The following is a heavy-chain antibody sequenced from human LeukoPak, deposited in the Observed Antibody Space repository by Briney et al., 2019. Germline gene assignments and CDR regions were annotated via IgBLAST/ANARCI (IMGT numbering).Heavy chain of an antibody. V-gene: IGHV3-9*01. CDR1: GFTFDDYA. CDR2: ISWNSGSI. D-gene: IGHD2-2*01. J-gene: IGHJ4*02. Sequence: GGSLRLSCAASGFTFDDYAMHWVRQAPGKGLEWVSGISWNSGSIGYADSVKGRFTISRDNAKNSLYLQMNSLRAEDTAVYYCAGQLQEGFDYWGQGTLVTVSS. CDR3: AGQLQEGFDY.